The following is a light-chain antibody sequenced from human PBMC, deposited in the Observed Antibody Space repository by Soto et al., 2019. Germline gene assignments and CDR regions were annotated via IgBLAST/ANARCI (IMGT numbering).Light chain of an antibody. J-gene: IGLJ2*01. V-gene: IGLV2-8*01. Sequence: QSALTQPPSAYGSPGQSVTISCTGASSDFCGTNYVSWYQQHPGKAPKLMIFEVTKRPLGIPDRFSGTKSGNSASLTVSGLQAEAEADYFWTSYAGSYSDVVFGGGTKLIIL. CDR3: TSYAGSYSDVV. CDR2: EVT. CDR1: SSDFCGTNY.